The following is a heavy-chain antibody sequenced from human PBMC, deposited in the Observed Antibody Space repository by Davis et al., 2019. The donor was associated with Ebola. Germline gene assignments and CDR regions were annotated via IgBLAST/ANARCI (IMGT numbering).Heavy chain of an antibody. D-gene: IGHD3-9*01. J-gene: IGHJ6*02. CDR3: ARGEIGYYDILFDV. CDR1: GYTFTSYD. V-gene: IGHV1-8*01. CDR2: MNPNSGNT. Sequence: ASVKVSCKASGYTFTSYDINWVRQATGQGLEWMGWMNPNSGNTGYAQKFQGRVTMTRNTSISTAYMELSSLRSEDTAVYYCARGEIGYYDILFDVWGQGTTVTVSS.